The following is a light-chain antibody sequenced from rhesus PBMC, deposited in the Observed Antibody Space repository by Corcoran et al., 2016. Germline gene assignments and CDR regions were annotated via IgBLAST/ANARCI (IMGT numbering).Light chain of an antibody. Sequence: DIQMTQSPSSLSASVGDTVTITCRASQGISSYLNWFQQKPGKAPKLLIYAATTLQGGVPSRFSGSGSGTDFTLTISSLQPADFATYYCQQYKSYPWTFGQGTKVEIK. CDR1: QGISSY. J-gene: IGKJ1*01. CDR2: AAT. V-gene: IGKV1-28*02. CDR3: QQYKSYPWT.